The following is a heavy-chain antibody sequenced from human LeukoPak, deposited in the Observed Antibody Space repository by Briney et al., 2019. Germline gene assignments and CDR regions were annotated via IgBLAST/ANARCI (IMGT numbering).Heavy chain of an antibody. CDR2: ITGDSSTI. V-gene: IGHV3-48*04. J-gene: IGHJ5*02. CDR1: GFTFSSYS. CDR3: VSRSITWYRMANWFDP. D-gene: IGHD6-13*01. Sequence: GGSLRLSCAASGFTFSSYSMNWVRQAPGKGLEWVSYITGDSSTIYYADSVKGRFTISRDNAKNSLYLQMNSLRAEDTAVYYCVSRSITWYRMANWFDPWGQGTLVTVSS.